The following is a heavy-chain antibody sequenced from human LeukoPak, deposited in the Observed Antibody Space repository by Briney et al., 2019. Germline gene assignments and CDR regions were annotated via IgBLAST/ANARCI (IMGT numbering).Heavy chain of an antibody. Sequence: GGSLRLSCAASGFIFSNYGMSWVRQAPGKGLEWVSVISGSGDNTYYADSVKGRFTISRDNSKNTLYLQMNSLRAEDTAVYYCARVTYGSGTYGAFDYWGQGTLVTVSS. V-gene: IGHV3-23*01. D-gene: IGHD3-10*01. J-gene: IGHJ4*02. CDR2: ISGSGDNT. CDR3: ARVTYGSGTYGAFDY. CDR1: GFIFSNYG.